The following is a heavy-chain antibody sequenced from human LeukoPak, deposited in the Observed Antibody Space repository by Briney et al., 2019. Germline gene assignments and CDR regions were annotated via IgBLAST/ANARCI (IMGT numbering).Heavy chain of an antibody. D-gene: IGHD2-2*01. Sequence: APVKVSCKASGGTFSSYAISWVRPAPGQGREWMGGIIPIFGTANYAQKFQGRVTITADESTSTAYMELSSLRSEDTAVYYCAREGYCSSTSCQNFDYWGQGTLVTVSS. CDR3: AREGYCSSTSCQNFDY. CDR2: IIPIFGTA. J-gene: IGHJ4*02. CDR1: GGTFSSYA. V-gene: IGHV1-69*01.